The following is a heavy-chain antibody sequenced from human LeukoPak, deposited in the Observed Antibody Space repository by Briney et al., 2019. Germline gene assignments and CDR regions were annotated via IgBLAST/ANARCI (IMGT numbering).Heavy chain of an antibody. CDR1: GASINNYF. Sequence: TSETLSLTCIVSGASINNYFWTWIRQPAGKGLEWIGRIYSGGSTIYNPSLNSRVTISVDTSKNQFSLKLSSVTAADTAVYYCARKLDWFDPWGQGTLVTVSS. J-gene: IGHJ5*02. CDR2: IYSGGST. V-gene: IGHV4-4*07. D-gene: IGHD1-7*01. CDR3: ARKLDWFDP.